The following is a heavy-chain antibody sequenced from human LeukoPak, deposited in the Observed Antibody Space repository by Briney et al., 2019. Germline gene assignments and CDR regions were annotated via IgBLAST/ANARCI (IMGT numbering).Heavy chain of an antibody. Sequence: SVKVSCKASGGTFISYAISWVRQAPGQGLEWMGGIIPIFGTANYAQKFQGRVTITADESTSTAYMELSSLRSEDTAVYYCARISGGYDLWDFDYWGQGTLVTVSS. CDR1: GGTFISYA. CDR2: IIPIFGTA. J-gene: IGHJ4*02. CDR3: ARISGGYDLWDFDY. V-gene: IGHV1-69*13. D-gene: IGHD5-12*01.